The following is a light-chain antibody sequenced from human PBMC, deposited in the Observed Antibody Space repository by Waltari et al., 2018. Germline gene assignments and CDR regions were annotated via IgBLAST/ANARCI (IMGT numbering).Light chain of an antibody. CDR1: SSDVGSYNL. CDR3: CSYAGSSTYAV. Sequence: QSALTQPASVSGSPGQSITISCTGTSSDVGSYNLVSWYQQHPGKAPKLMIYELSKRPSGVSNRFSGSKSGNTASLTISGLQAEDEADYYCCSYAGSSTYAVFGGGTQLTVL. J-gene: IGLJ7*01. V-gene: IGLV2-23*02. CDR2: ELS.